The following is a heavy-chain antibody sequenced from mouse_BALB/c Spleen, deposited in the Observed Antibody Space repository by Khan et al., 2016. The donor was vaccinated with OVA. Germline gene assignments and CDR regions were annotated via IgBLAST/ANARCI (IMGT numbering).Heavy chain of an antibody. V-gene: IGHV1S81*02. CDR3: TRGGAWATMISWFAD. J-gene: IGHJ3*01. D-gene: IGHD2-4*01. CDR1: GYTFTSYY. Sequence: QVQLQQSGAELVKPGASVKLSCKASGYTFTSYYMYWVKQRPGQGLEWIGGINPSNGGTNFNEKFKSKATLTVDKSSSTAYMQLSSLTSEDSAVYYCTRGGAWATMISWFADGGQGTLVTVSA. CDR2: INPSNGGT.